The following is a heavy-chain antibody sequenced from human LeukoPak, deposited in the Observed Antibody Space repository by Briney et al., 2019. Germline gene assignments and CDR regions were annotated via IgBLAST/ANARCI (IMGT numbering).Heavy chain of an antibody. CDR3: AKFGSSSSSVDY. CDR2: ISYDGSNK. Sequence: GGSQRLSCAASGFTFSSYGMHWVRQAPGKGLEWVAVISYDGSNKYYADSVKGRFTISRDNSKNTLYLQMNSLRAEDTAVYYCAKFGSSSSSVDYWGQGTLVTVSS. J-gene: IGHJ4*02. D-gene: IGHD6-6*01. CDR1: GFTFSSYG. V-gene: IGHV3-30*18.